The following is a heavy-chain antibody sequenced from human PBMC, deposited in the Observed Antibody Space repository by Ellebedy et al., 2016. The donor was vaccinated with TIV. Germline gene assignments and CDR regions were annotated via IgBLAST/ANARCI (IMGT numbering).Heavy chain of an antibody. V-gene: IGHV4-34*01. CDR3: ARQRDLAYDS. Sequence: SETLSLXCAVYGGSFSGYYWSWIRQPPGKGLEWIGEINHSGSTNYNPSLKSRVTISVDTSKNQFSLKLSSVTAADTAVYYCARQRDLAYDSWGQGILVTVSS. CDR1: GGSFSGYY. CDR2: INHSGST. J-gene: IGHJ5*01. D-gene: IGHD3-16*01.